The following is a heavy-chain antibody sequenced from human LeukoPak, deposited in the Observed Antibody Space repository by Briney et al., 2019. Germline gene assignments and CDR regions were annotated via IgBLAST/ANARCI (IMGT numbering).Heavy chain of an antibody. V-gene: IGHV5-51*01. CDR2: IYPGDSNT. D-gene: IGHD2-8*01. J-gene: IGHJ4*02. CDR1: GYRFHSYL. Sequence: GESMKVSCQGSGYRFHSYLFAWVGQMPGKGLEWMGSIYPGDSNTRYSPSFQGQVTISADKSISTAYLQWSSLKASDTAMYYCARKYCSNGVCYDNWGRGTLVTVSS. CDR3: ARKYCSNGVCYDN.